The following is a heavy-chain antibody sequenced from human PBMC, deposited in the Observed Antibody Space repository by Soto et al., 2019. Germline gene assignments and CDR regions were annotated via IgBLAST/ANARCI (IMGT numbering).Heavy chain of an antibody. V-gene: IGHV3-21*01. D-gene: IGHD6-13*01. CDR3: ARDPDLTAAPGTYYYYGMDV. CDR2: ISGTSTYI. J-gene: IGHJ6*02. CDR1: GFTFSSYN. Sequence: PGGSLRLSCAASGFTFSSYNMNWVRQAPGKGLEWVSFISGTSTYISYADSMKGRFTISRDNAKNPLYLQMNSLGAEDTAVYFCARDPDLTAAPGTYYYYGMDVWGQGTTVTVSS.